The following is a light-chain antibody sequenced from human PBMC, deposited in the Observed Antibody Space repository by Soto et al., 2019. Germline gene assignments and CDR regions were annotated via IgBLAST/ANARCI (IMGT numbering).Light chain of an antibody. V-gene: IGKV3-20*01. Sequence: ERVLTQSPGTLSKSPGEKATLSCRASQSVSSSYLAWYQQKPGQAPRLLIYGASSRATGIPDRFSGSGSGTDFTLTVSRLEPEDFAVYYCQQFGSSSWTFGQGTKVDIK. CDR2: GAS. CDR1: QSVSSSY. CDR3: QQFGSSSWT. J-gene: IGKJ1*01.